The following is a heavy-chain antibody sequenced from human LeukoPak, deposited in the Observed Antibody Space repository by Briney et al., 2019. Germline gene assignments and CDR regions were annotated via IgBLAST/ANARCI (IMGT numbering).Heavy chain of an antibody. V-gene: IGHV3-48*03. CDR1: GFFFGSYE. Sequence: GESLRLSCAASGFFFGSYEMNWVRQPPGKGLEWISCISGANIIHQADSVKSRFTISIDNGKNSVYLQMDSLRGEDSAIYYCARGYRDTAMFLDYWGQGTLVTVSS. CDR3: ARGYRDTAMFLDY. D-gene: IGHD5-18*01. CDR2: ISGANII. J-gene: IGHJ4*02.